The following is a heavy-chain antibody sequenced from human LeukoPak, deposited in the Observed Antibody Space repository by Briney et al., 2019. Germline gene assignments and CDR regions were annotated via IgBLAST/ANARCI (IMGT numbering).Heavy chain of an antibody. D-gene: IGHD4-17*01. V-gene: IGHV3-21*01. CDR1: GFTFSSYS. CDR2: ISSSSSYI. CDR3: ARSGTVTTDLDDY. J-gene: IGHJ4*02. Sequence: NPGGSLRLSCAASGFTFSSYSMNWVRQAPGKGLEWVSSISSSSSYIYYADSVKGRFTISRDNAKNSLYLQMNSLRAEDTAVYYCARSGTVTTDLDDYWGQGTLVTVSS.